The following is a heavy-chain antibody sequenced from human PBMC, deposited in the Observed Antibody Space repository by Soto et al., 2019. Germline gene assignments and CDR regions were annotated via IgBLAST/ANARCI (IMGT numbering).Heavy chain of an antibody. V-gene: IGHV4-31*03. CDR3: ARGLGDIVATTIDY. CDR2: IYYSGST. D-gene: IGHD5-12*01. Sequence: QVQLQESAPGLVKPSQTLSLTCTVSGGSISSGGYYWSWIRQHPGKGLEWIGYIYYSGSTYYNPSLNSRVTISVDTSKNQFSLKLSSVTAADTAVYYCARGLGDIVATTIDYWGQGTLVTVSS. CDR1: GGSISSGGYY. J-gene: IGHJ4*02.